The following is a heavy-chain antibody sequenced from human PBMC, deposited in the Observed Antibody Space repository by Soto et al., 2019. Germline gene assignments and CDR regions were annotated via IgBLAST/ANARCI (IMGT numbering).Heavy chain of an antibody. D-gene: IGHD3-3*01. CDR3: ARSDNLWSGFDY. CDR1: GGSISSGGYY. CDR2: IYYSGST. V-gene: IGHV4-31*03. J-gene: IGHJ4*02. Sequence: SETLSLTCTVSGGSISSGGYYWSWIRQHPGKGLEWIGYIYYSGSTYYNPSLKSRVTISVDTSKSQFSLKLSSVTAADTAVYYCARSDNLWSGFDYWGQGTLVTVSS.